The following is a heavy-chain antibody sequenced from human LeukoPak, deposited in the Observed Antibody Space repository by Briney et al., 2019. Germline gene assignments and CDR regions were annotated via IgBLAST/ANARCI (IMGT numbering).Heavy chain of an antibody. Sequence: TGGSLRLSCAASGFTFNHYDMNWVRQAPGKGLEWVSSISEFGGTKFYADSVKGRFTISRDSSKNTLYLQMNSLRAEDTAVYYCAKSYGSGSASYRNWGQGTLVTVSS. D-gene: IGHD3-10*01. CDR2: ISEFGGTK. V-gene: IGHV3-23*01. CDR1: GFTFNHYD. J-gene: IGHJ4*02. CDR3: AKSYGSGSASYRN.